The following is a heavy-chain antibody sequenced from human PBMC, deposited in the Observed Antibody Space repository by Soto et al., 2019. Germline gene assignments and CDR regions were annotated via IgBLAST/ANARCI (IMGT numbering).Heavy chain of an antibody. CDR2: IYYSGTT. D-gene: IGHD4-17*01. CDR3: HSSRDYKFAY. J-gene: IGHJ4*02. Sequence: SETLSLTCTVSGGSITGYYWSWIRQPPGKGLEWIGYIYYSGTTSYNPSLYSRFTISRDNAKNTLYLQMNSLRADDTAVYYCHSSRDYKFAYWGQGTLVTVSS. V-gene: IGHV4-59*03. CDR1: GGSITGYY.